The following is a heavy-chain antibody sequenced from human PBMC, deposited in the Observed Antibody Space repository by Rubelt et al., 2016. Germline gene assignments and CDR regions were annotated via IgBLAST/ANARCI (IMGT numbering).Heavy chain of an antibody. V-gene: IGHV4-34*01. CDR3: ASQSSSGWYAFDI. J-gene: IGHJ3*02. CDR2: INHSGST. D-gene: IGHD6-19*01. CDR1: GRSFSGYY. Sequence: VQLQQWGAGLLKPSETLSLTCAVYGRSFSGYYWSWIRQPPGKGLEWIGEINHSGSTNYNPSLKSRVTISVDTSKNQFSLKLSSVTAADTAVYYCASQSSSGWYAFDIWGQGTMVTVSS.